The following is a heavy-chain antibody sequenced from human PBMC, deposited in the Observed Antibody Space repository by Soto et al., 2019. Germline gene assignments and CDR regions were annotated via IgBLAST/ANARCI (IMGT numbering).Heavy chain of an antibody. D-gene: IGHD3-22*01. Sequence: EVQLVESGGGLVQPGGSLRLSCAASGFTFSSYWMSWVRQAPGKGLEWVANIKDGGSEKYYVDSVKGRFTISRDNAKNSLYLLMNSLRAEDTAVYYCARYDTRGYYPYYHYYGMDVWGQGTTVTVSS. CDR2: IKDGGSEK. J-gene: IGHJ6*02. CDR3: ARYDTRGYYPYYHYYGMDV. V-gene: IGHV3-7*01. CDR1: GFTFSSYW.